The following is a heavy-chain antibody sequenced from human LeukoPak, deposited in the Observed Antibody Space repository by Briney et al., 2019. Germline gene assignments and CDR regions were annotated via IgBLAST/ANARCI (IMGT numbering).Heavy chain of an antibody. CDR1: GGSISSYY. CDR2: ICYSGST. CDR3: ARGPDFGHYFDY. D-gene: IGHD3-3*01. J-gene: IGHJ4*02. V-gene: IGHV4-59*01. Sequence: SETLSLTCTVSGGSISSYYWSWIRQPPGKGLEWIGYICYSGSTNYNPSLKSRVTISVDTSKNQFSLKLSSVTAADTAVYYCARGPDFGHYFDYWGQGTLVTVSS.